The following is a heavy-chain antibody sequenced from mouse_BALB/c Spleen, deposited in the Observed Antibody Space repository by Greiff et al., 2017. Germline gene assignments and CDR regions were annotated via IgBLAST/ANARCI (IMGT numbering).Heavy chain of an antibody. Sequence: VQRVESGAELVRPGTSVKVSCKASGYAFTNYLIEWVKQRPGQGLEWIGVINPGSGGTNYNEKFKGKATLTADKSSSTAYMQLSSLTSDDSAVYFCARGGYGYYYAMDYWGQGTSVTVSS. CDR2: INPGSGGT. D-gene: IGHD2-10*02. CDR1: GYAFTNYL. CDR3: ARGGYGYYYAMDY. V-gene: IGHV1-54*01. J-gene: IGHJ4*01.